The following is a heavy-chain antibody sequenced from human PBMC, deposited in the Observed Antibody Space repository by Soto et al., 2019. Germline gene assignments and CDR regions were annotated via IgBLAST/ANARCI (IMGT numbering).Heavy chain of an antibody. Sequence: GGSLRLSCAASGFTFSSYAMSWVRQAPGKGLEWVSAISGSGGSTYYADSVKGRFTISRDNSKNTLYLQMNSLRAEDTAVYYCAKDSAVTTKSYYGMDVWGQGTTVTVSS. D-gene: IGHD4-17*01. CDR1: GFTFSSYA. J-gene: IGHJ6*02. CDR2: ISGSGGST. CDR3: AKDSAVTTKSYYGMDV. V-gene: IGHV3-23*01.